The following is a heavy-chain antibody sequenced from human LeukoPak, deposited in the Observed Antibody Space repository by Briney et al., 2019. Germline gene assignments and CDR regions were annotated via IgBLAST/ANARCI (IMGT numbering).Heavy chain of an antibody. D-gene: IGHD6-19*01. CDR1: GFTFSSYG. CDR3: AKDPFSHNSGWSGVDY. V-gene: IGHV3-23*01. J-gene: IGHJ4*02. CDR2: ISYSGGST. Sequence: GGSLRLSCAASGFTFSSYGMNWVRQAPGKGLEWVSSISYSGGSTDYADSVKGGFTISRDNSKNTLYLQMNSLRAEDTAVYYCAKDPFSHNSGWSGVDYWGQGTLVTVSS.